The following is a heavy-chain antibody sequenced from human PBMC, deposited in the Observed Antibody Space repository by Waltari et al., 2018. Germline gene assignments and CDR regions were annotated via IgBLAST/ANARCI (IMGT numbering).Heavy chain of an antibody. CDR3: ARTMVLRFLEWPLGCDP. J-gene: IGHJ5*02. Sequence: QLQLQESGPGLVKPSETLSLTCTVSGGSISSSSYYWGWIRQPPGKGLEWIGSFYYSGSTYYNPSLKGRVTISVDTSKCQFSLKLSSVTAADTAVYYCARTMVLRFLEWPLGCDPWGQGTLVTVSS. D-gene: IGHD3-3*01. CDR1: GGSISSSSYY. CDR2: FYYSGST. V-gene: IGHV4-39*01.